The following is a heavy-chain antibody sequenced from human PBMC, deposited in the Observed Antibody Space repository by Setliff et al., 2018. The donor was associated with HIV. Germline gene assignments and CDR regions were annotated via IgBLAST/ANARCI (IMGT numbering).Heavy chain of an antibody. Sequence: ASVKVSCKASGGTFSSYAISWVRQAPGQGLEWMGWISAYNGNTNYAQKLQGRVTMTTDTSTSTAYMELRSLRSEDTALYYCARDGLYSNSWSYFDFWGQGTLVTVSS. J-gene: IGHJ4*02. CDR3: ARDGLYSNSWSYFDF. CDR2: ISAYNGNT. D-gene: IGHD6-13*01. V-gene: IGHV1-18*01. CDR1: GGTFSSYA.